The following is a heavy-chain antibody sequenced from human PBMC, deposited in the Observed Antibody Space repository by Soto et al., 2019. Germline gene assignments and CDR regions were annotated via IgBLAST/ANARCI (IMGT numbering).Heavy chain of an antibody. J-gene: IGHJ4*02. V-gene: IGHV3-30*18. CDR3: AKETYSGPLDY. CDR2: ISYDGSDK. D-gene: IGHD2-15*01. Sequence: QVQLVESGGGVVQPGRSLRLSCAASGFTFSSYGMHWVRQAPGKGLEWVAVISYDGSDKYYADSVKGRFTISRDNSKNTLYLQINGLRAEDTAVYYCAKETYSGPLDYWGQGTLVTVSS. CDR1: GFTFSSYG.